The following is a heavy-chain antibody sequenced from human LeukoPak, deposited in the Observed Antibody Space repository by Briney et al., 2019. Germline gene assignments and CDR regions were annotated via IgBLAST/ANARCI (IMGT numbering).Heavy chain of an antibody. J-gene: IGHJ4*02. D-gene: IGHD3-16*01. CDR1: GGTFSSYA. V-gene: IGHV1-69*13. CDR3: ARQGKGWGYYFDY. CDR2: IIPMSGTA. Sequence: SVKVSCKASGGTFSSYAISWVRQAPGQGLEWMGGIIPMSGTANYAQKFQGRVTITADESTSTAYMELSSLRSEDTAVYYCARQGKGWGYYFDYWGQGTLVTVSS.